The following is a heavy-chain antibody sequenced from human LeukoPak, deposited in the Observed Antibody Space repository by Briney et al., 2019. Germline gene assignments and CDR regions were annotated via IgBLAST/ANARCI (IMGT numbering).Heavy chain of an antibody. J-gene: IGHJ4*02. CDR1: GFTFSSYA. D-gene: IGHD3-3*01. CDR3: AKDSIEYYYDFWSGYYTGEYFDY. V-gene: IGHV3-30*04. CDR2: ISYDGSNK. Sequence: GGSLRLSCAASGFTFSSYAMHWVRQAPGKGLEWVAVISYDGSNKYYADSVKGRFTISRDNSKNTLYLQMNSLRAEDTAVYYCAKDSIEYYYDFWSGYYTGEYFDYWGQGTLVTVSS.